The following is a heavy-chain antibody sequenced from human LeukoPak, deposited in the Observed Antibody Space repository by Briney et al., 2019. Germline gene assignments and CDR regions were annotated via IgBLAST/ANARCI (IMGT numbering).Heavy chain of an antibody. V-gene: IGHV3-23*01. D-gene: IGHD3-22*01. CDR3: AKSYDSSGNRAFDI. J-gene: IGHJ3*02. CDR1: GFTFSSYA. Sequence: PGGSLRLSCAASGFTFSSYAMAWVRQAPGKGLEWVSTVTGSGSSTYYGDSVRGRFTISRDNSKNTLYLQMKALRAEDTAVYYCAKSYDSSGNRAFDIWGQGTTVTVSS. CDR2: VTGSGSST.